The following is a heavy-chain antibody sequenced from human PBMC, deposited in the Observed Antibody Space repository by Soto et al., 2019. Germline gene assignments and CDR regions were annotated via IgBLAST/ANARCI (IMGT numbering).Heavy chain of an antibody. CDR3: ARDMVDYYDSSGPSYFDY. CDR2: ISYDGSNK. V-gene: IGHV3-30-3*01. Sequence: GGSLRLSCAASGFTFSSYAMHGVRQAPGKGLEWVAVISYDGSNKYYADSVKGRFTISRDNSKNTLYLQMNSLRAEDTAVYYCARDMVDYYDSSGPSYFDYWGQGTLVTVSS. CDR1: GFTFSSYA. D-gene: IGHD3-22*01. J-gene: IGHJ4*02.